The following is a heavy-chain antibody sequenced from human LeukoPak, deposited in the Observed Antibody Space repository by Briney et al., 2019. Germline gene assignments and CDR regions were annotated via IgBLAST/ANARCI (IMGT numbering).Heavy chain of an antibody. Sequence: KPSETLSLTCTVAGGSISSSSYYWGWLRQPPGKGLEWIGSIYYSGSTYYNPSLKSRVTISVDTSKNQFSLKLSSVTAADTAVYYCATFHSSGWFYAFDIWGQGTMVTVSS. CDR1: GGSISSSSYY. J-gene: IGHJ3*02. CDR2: IYYSGST. CDR3: ATFHSSGWFYAFDI. V-gene: IGHV4-39*01. D-gene: IGHD6-19*01.